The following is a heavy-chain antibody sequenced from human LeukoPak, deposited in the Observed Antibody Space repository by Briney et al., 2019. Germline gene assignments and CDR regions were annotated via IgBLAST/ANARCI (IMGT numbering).Heavy chain of an antibody. V-gene: IGHV3-23*01. CDR2: ISGSGGST. Sequence: PGGSLRLSCAASGFTFSSYAMSWVRQAPGKGLEWVSAISGSGGSTYYADSVKGRFTISRDNSKNTLYLQMNSLRAEDTAVYYCAKIRLLRYFDWLREKYYFDYWGQGTLVTVSS. CDR1: GFTFSSYA. CDR3: AKIRLLRYFDWLREKYYFDY. J-gene: IGHJ4*02. D-gene: IGHD3-9*01.